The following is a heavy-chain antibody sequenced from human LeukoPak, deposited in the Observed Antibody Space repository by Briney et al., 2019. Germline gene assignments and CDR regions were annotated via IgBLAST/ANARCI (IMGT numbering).Heavy chain of an antibody. CDR1: GFTFSSYW. D-gene: IGHD3-3*02. V-gene: IGHV3-7*01. J-gene: IGHJ4*02. CDR2: IKQDGSEK. CDR3: ARSFLEWFPNSDY. Sequence: GGSLRLSCAASGFTFSSYWMSWVRQAPGKGLEWVANIKQDGSEKYYVDSVKGRFTISRDNAKNSLYLQMNSLRAEDTAVYYCARSFLEWFPNSDYWGQGTLVTVSS.